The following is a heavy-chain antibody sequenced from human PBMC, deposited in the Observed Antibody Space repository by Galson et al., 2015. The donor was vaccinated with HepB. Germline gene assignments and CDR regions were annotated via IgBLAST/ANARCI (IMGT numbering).Heavy chain of an antibody. D-gene: IGHD6-13*01. CDR3: ARGEVSSWGPQYYFGY. CDR2: IYYTGGT. V-gene: IGHV4-59*01. Sequence: SETLSLTCTVSGGSINDYHWTWIRQPPGKGLEWIGYIYYTGGTSYNSSLRSRVTMSIGTSRTQFSLKLSSVTPADTAVYYCARGEVSSWGPQYYFGYWGQGILVTVSS. CDR1: GGSINDYH. J-gene: IGHJ4*02.